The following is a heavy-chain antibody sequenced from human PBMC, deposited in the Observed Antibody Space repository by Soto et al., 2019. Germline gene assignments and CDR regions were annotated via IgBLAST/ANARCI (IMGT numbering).Heavy chain of an antibody. D-gene: IGHD2-8*02. Sequence: ASVKVSSKASGYTFTSYDINWVRQATGQGLEWMGWMNPNSGNTDYAQKLQGRVTMTTDTSTSTAYMELTSLRSDDTAVYYCARDKSGAVTSPGDYWGQGTLVTVSS. CDR1: GYTFTSYD. V-gene: IGHV1-8*01. CDR2: MNPNSGNT. CDR3: ARDKSGAVTSPGDY. J-gene: IGHJ4*02.